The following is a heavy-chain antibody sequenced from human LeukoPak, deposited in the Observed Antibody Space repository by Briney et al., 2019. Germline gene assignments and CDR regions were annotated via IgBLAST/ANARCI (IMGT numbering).Heavy chain of an antibody. J-gene: IGHJ4*02. CDR2: IQYDGRNK. CDR3: AKGGDYALDY. D-gene: IGHD4-17*01. V-gene: IGHV3-30*02. CDR1: GFSYSSSG. Sequence: GGSLRLSCAASGFSYSSSGIHWVRQAPGKGLDGLAFIQYDGRNKYYADSVKGRFTMSRDNSKNTLTMFLQMNSLRVEDTAVYYCAKGGDYALDYWGQGTLVTVSS.